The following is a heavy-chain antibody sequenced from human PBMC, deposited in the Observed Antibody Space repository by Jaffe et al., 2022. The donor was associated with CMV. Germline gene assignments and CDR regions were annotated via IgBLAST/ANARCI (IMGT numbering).Heavy chain of an antibody. Sequence: QVQLVQSGAEVKKPGASVKVSCKASGYTFTSYYMHWVRQAPGQGLEWMGIINPSGGSTSYAQKFQGRVTMTRDTSTSTVYMELSSLRSEDTAVYYCARDVFRSWYYNNYYYYGMDVWGQGTTVTVSS. D-gene: IGHD6-13*01. CDR3: ARDVFRSWYYNNYYYYGMDV. J-gene: IGHJ6*02. CDR1: GYTFTSYY. CDR2: INPSGGST. V-gene: IGHV1-46*01.